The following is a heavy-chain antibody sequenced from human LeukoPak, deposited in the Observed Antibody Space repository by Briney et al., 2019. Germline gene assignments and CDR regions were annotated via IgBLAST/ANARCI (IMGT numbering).Heavy chain of an antibody. D-gene: IGHD2-15*01. Sequence: SETLSLTCAVYGGSFSGYYWSWIRQPPGKGLEWIGEINHSGSTNYNPSLKSRVTISVDTSKNQFSLKLSSVTAADTAVYYCARVAYRYCSGGSCYLNWFDPWGQGTLVTVSS. CDR2: INHSGST. V-gene: IGHV4-34*01. CDR3: ARVAYRYCSGGSCYLNWFDP. J-gene: IGHJ5*02. CDR1: GGSFSGYY.